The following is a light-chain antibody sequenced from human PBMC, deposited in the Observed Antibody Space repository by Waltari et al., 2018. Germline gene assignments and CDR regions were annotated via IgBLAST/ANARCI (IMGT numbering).Light chain of an antibody. Sequence: QSVLTQPPSVSGAPGQRVTISCTGSSSNIGAGYDVHWYQQLPGTAPKLLIYGNSNRPSGVPDRFSGSKSGTSASLAITGLQAEDEADYYCQSYDSRGPVFSGGTKLTVL. CDR3: QSYDSRGPV. V-gene: IGLV1-40*01. CDR2: GNS. J-gene: IGLJ2*01. CDR1: SSNIGAGYD.